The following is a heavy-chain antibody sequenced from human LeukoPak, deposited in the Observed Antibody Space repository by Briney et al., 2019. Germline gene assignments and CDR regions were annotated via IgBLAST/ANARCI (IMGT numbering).Heavy chain of an antibody. D-gene: IGHD2-2*01. Sequence: PGRSLRLSCAASGFTFSSYGMSWVRQAPGKGLEWVSGINWNGGSTGYADSVKGRFTISRDNAKNSLYLQMNSLRAEDTALYYCARAGYCSSTSCLNFDYWGQGTLVTVSS. CDR3: ARAGYCSSTSCLNFDY. CDR1: GFTFSSYG. V-gene: IGHV3-20*04. J-gene: IGHJ4*02. CDR2: INWNGGST.